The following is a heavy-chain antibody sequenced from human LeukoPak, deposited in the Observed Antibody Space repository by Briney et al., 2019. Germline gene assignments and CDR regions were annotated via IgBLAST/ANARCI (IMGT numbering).Heavy chain of an antibody. CDR2: IYYSGST. Sequence: SETLSLTCTVSGGSISSGGYYWSWLRQHPGKGLEWIGYIYYSGSTYYNPSLKSRVTISVDTSKNQFSLKLSSVTAADTAVYYCARADVVTFDYWGQGTLVTVSS. V-gene: IGHV4-31*03. J-gene: IGHJ4*02. D-gene: IGHD4-23*01. CDR3: ARADVVTFDY. CDR1: GGSISSGGYY.